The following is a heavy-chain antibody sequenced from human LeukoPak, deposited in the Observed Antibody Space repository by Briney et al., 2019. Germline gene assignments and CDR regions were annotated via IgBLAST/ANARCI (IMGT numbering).Heavy chain of an antibody. D-gene: IGHD3-3*01. J-gene: IGHJ4*02. V-gene: IGHV3-23*01. Sequence: GGSLRLSCAASGFTFSSYTMSWVRQAPGKGLEWVSAISGSGDTTYYADSVKGRFTISRDNSKSTLYLQMNSLRAEDTAVYYCAKASSTIFGVVIKREYYFDYWGQGTLVTVSS. CDR1: GFTFSSYT. CDR2: ISGSGDTT. CDR3: AKASSTIFGVVIKREYYFDY.